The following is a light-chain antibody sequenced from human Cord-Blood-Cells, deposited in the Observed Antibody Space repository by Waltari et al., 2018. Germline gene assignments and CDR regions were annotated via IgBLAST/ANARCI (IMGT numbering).Light chain of an antibody. V-gene: IGLV1-44*01. CDR3: AAWDDSLNGWV. Sequence: QSVLTQPPSASGTPGQRVTISCSGRSSNIGSNTVHWYQQLPGPAPKPLIYSNNQRPSGVPDRFSGSKSGTSASLAISGLQSEDEADYYCAAWDDSLNGWVFGGGTKLTVL. CDR1: SSNIGSNT. J-gene: IGLJ3*02. CDR2: SNN.